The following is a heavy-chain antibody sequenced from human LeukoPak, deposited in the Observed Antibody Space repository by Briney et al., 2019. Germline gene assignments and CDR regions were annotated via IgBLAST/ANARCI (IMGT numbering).Heavy chain of an antibody. CDR1: GFTFSSFG. CDR3: ARDHRGWLYDY. D-gene: IGHD5-24*01. V-gene: IGHV3-21*01. J-gene: IGHJ4*02. Sequence: PGGSLRLSCEASGFTFSSFGMHWVRQAPGKGLEWVSSISSSSSYIYYADSVKGRFTISRDNAKNSLYLQMNSLRAEDTAVYYCARDHRGWLYDYWGQGTLVTVSS. CDR2: ISSSSSYI.